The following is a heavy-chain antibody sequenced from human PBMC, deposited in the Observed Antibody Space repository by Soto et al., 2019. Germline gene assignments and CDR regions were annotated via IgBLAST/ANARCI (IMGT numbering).Heavy chain of an antibody. Sequence: SETLSLTCTVSGGSISSYYWSWIRQPPGKGLEWIGYIYYSGSTNYSPSLKSRVTISLDTSKNQFSLNLSSVTAADTAVYYCARDITGTWFDPWGQGTLVTVSS. CDR3: ARDITGTWFDP. CDR1: GGSISSYY. D-gene: IGHD1-20*01. CDR2: IYYSGST. J-gene: IGHJ5*02. V-gene: IGHV4-59*01.